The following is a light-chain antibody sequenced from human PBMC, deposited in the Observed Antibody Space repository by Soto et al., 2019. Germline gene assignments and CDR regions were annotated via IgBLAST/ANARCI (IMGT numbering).Light chain of an antibody. CDR3: QQRSNWPPRT. CDR1: QSVSSY. CDR2: EAS. Sequence: EIVLTQSPATLSLSPGERATLSCRASQSVSSYLAWYQQKPGQAPRLRIYEASNRATGIPARFSGSGSGTDFTLTISSLEPEDFAVYYCQQRSNWPPRTFGGGTKVEIK. V-gene: IGKV3-11*01. J-gene: IGKJ4*01.